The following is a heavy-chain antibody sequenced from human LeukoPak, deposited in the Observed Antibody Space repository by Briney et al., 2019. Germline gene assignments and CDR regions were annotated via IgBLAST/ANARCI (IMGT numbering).Heavy chain of an antibody. J-gene: IGHJ4*02. CDR2: ISDNEGI. D-gene: IGHD3-22*01. Sequence: PSETLSLTCSVYSESFSGGYWSWIRQPPGKGLDWIGEISDNEGIKYSPSLKSRVTISVDTSKNQFSLKLTPVTAADTAVYYCARGLDRSKTGYWGRGSLVTVSS. V-gene: IGHV4-34*01. CDR1: SESFSGGY. CDR3: ARGLDRSKTGY.